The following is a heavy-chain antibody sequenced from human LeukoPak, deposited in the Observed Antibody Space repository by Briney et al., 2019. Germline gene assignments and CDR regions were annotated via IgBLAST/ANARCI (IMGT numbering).Heavy chain of an antibody. CDR3: ARAVQLWPHYYYYGMDV. V-gene: IGHV4-30-4*01. CDR1: GGSISSGDYY. Sequence: PSQTLSLTCTVSGGSISSGDYYWSWIRQPPGKGLEWIGYIYYSGNTYYNPSLKSRVTISVDTSKNQFSLKLSSVTAADTAVYYCARAVQLWPHYYYYGMDVWGQGTTVTVSS. CDR2: IYYSGNT. D-gene: IGHD5-18*01. J-gene: IGHJ6*02.